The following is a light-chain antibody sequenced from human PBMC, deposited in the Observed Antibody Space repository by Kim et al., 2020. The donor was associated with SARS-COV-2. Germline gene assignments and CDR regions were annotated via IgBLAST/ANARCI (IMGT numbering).Light chain of an antibody. CDR2: QDT. CDR1: KLGDKY. J-gene: IGLJ2*01. V-gene: IGLV3-1*01. CDR3: QAWDSNIVI. Sequence: SYELAQPPSVSVSPGQTASITCSGDKLGDKYACWYQQKPGQSPVLVIYQDTKRPSGIPERFSGSNSGNTATLTISGTQAMDEADYYCQAWDSNIVIFGGGTQLTV.